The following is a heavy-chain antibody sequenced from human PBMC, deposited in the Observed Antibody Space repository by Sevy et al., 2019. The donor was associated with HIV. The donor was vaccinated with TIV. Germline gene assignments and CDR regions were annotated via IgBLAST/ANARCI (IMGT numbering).Heavy chain of an antibody. V-gene: IGHV3-7*01. D-gene: IGHD6-13*01. CDR3: ARVSSSWYGYYYYYMDV. CDR1: GFTFSSYW. J-gene: IGHJ6*03. CDR2: IKQDGSEK. Sequence: GGSLRLSCAASGFTFSSYWMSGVRQAPRKGLEWVANIKQDGSEKYYVDSVKGRFTISRDNAKNSLYLQMNSLRAEDTAVYYCARVSSSWYGYYYYYMDVWGKGTTVTVSS.